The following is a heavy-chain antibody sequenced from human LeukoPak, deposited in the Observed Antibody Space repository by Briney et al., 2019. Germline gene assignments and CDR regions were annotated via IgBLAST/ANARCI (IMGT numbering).Heavy chain of an antibody. J-gene: IGHJ5*02. CDR2: MNPNSGNT. CDR1: GYTFTSYD. V-gene: IGHV1-8*01. CDR3: ARFRMEGATTGPYNWFDP. Sequence: GSVKVSCNASGYTFTSYDINWVRQATGQGLEWMGWMNPNSGNTGYAQKFQGRVTMTRNTSISTAYMELSSLRSEDTAVYYCARFRMEGATTGPYNWFDPWGQGTLVTVSS. D-gene: IGHD1-26*01.